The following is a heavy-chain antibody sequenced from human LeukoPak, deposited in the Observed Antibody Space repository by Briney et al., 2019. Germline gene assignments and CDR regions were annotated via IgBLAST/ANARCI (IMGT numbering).Heavy chain of an antibody. CDR1: GGTFSSYA. D-gene: IGHD2-15*01. J-gene: IGHJ6*03. CDR3: ARDRSRGDYYYYMDV. Sequence: SVKVSCKASGGTFSSYAISWVRQAPGQGLEWMGGIIPIFGTANYAQKFQGRVTITADKSTSTAYMELSSLRSEDTAVYYCARDRSRGDYYYYMDVWGKGTTVTVSS. CDR2: IIPIFGTA. V-gene: IGHV1-69*06.